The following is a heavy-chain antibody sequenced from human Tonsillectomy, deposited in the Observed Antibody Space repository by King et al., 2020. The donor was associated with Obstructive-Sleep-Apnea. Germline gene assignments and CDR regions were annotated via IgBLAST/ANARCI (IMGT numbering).Heavy chain of an antibody. J-gene: IGHJ5*02. Sequence: MQLQESGPGLLKPSETLSLTCTVSGGSISSYYWSWIRQPAGKGLEWIGRMYTSGSTNYNPSLKSRVTMSVDTSKTQFSLKLKFVTAADTAVYYCARDLVGATSDWFDPWGQGTLVTVSS. V-gene: IGHV4-4*07. CDR2: MYTSGST. CDR1: GGSISSYY. CDR3: ARDLVGATSDWFDP. D-gene: IGHD1-26*01.